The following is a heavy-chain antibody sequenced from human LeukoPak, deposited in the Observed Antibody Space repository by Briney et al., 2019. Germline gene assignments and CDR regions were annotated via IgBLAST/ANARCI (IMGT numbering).Heavy chain of an antibody. Sequence: GGSLRLFCGASGFTFSDYYMSWMRQAPGKGLEWVSYISSSGSTIYYADSVKGRFTISRDNAKNSLYLQMNSLRAEDTAVYYCLVDTAMVTGNWFDPWDQGTLVTVSS. V-gene: IGHV3-11*01. CDR2: ISSSGSTI. CDR3: LVDTAMVTGNWFDP. J-gene: IGHJ5*02. CDR1: GFTFSDYY. D-gene: IGHD5-18*01.